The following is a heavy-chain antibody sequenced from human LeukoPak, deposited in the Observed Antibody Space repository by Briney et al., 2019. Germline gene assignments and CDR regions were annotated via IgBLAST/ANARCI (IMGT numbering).Heavy chain of an antibody. Sequence: SETLSLTCTVSGGSISSYYWSWLRQPPGKGLEWIGYIYYSGSTNYNPSLKSRVTISVDTSKNQFSLKLSSVTAADTAVYYCARVYGYSGWYSAEEVWAFDIWGQGTMVTVSS. J-gene: IGHJ3*02. CDR2: IYYSGST. CDR3: ARVYGYSGWYSAEEVWAFDI. V-gene: IGHV4-59*01. D-gene: IGHD6-19*01. CDR1: GGSISSYY.